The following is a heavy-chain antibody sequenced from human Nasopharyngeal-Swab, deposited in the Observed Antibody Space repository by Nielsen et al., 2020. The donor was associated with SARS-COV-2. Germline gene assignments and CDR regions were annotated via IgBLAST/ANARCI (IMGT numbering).Heavy chain of an antibody. D-gene: IGHD4-17*01. CDR3: ARDAPAHYGAFY. CDR1: GFTFSSFG. J-gene: IGHJ4*02. V-gene: IGHV3-30*03. Sequence: GESLKISCAASGFTFSSFGMHWVRQAPGKGLEWVAFIAHDASNEYYGDSVKGRFSISRDSSKNTLYLQMDSLRGEGTAVYYCARDAPAHYGAFYWGRGTRVTVSS. CDR2: IAHDASNE.